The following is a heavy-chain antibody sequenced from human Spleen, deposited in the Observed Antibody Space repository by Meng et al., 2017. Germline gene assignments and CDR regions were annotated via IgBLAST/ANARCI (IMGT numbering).Heavy chain of an antibody. Sequence: GSLRLSCTVSGGSISSSSYYWGWIRQPPGKGLEWIGSIYYSGSTYYNPSLKSRVTISVDTSKNQFSLKLSSVTAADTAVYYCARGYSSGWYYFDYWGQGTLVTVSS. J-gene: IGHJ4*02. CDR1: GGSISSSSYY. CDR3: ARGYSSGWYYFDY. V-gene: IGHV4-39*07. CDR2: IYYSGST. D-gene: IGHD6-19*01.